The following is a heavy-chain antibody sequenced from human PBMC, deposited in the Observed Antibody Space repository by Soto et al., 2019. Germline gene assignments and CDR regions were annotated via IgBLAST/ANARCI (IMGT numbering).Heavy chain of an antibody. V-gene: IGHV1-69*01. CDR1: GGTFSSYA. D-gene: IGHD2-15*01. CDR2: IIPIFGTA. CDR3: ARAGYCIGGSCYEPPHYFDY. Sequence: QVQLVQSGAEVKKPGSSVKVSCTASGGTFSSYAISWVRQAPGQGLEWMGGIIPIFGTANYAQKFQGRVTVTAEESTSTAYMELRSLRSEDTAVYYCARAGYCIGGSCYEPPHYFDYWGQGTLVTGSS. J-gene: IGHJ4*02.